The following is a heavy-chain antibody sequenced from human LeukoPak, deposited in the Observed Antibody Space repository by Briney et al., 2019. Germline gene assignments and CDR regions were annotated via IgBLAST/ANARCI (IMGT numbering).Heavy chain of an antibody. CDR2: ISYDGSNK. CDR1: GFTLSDYY. D-gene: IGHD1-26*01. Sequence: GGSLRLSCAASGFTLSDYYMSWIRQAPGKGLEWVAVISYDGSNKYYADSVKGRFTISRDNSKNTLYLQMNSLRAEDTAVYYCAKERYSGSYQYDYWGQGTLVTVSS. V-gene: IGHV3-30*18. J-gene: IGHJ4*02. CDR3: AKERYSGSYQYDY.